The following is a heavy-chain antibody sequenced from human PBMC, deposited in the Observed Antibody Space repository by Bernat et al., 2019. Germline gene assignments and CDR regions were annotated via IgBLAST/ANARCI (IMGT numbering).Heavy chain of an antibody. J-gene: IGHJ4*02. CDR2: ISGRGSST. Sequence: EVQLLESGGGLVQPGGSLRLSCAASGFIFSSYAMSWVRQAPGKGLEWVSGISGRGSSTYYADSMKGRFTISIDNSKNTLYLQMNSLRAEDTAVYYCAKDLAYGSGNYFDYWGQGTLVTVSS. CDR3: AKDLAYGSGNYFDY. CDR1: GFIFSSYA. V-gene: IGHV3-23*01. D-gene: IGHD3-10*01.